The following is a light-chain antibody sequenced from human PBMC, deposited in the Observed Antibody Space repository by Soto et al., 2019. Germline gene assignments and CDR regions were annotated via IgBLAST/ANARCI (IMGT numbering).Light chain of an antibody. Sequence: EIVLTQSPVTLSLSPGERAALSCRASQGISNYLAWYQQKPGQAPRLLIFDASNRATSIPDRFSGSGSGTDFTLTIRSLEPEDFAVYYCQQRSSWPRTFGKGTKVDI. CDR1: QGISNY. J-gene: IGKJ1*01. V-gene: IGKV3-11*01. CDR2: DAS. CDR3: QQRSSWPRT.